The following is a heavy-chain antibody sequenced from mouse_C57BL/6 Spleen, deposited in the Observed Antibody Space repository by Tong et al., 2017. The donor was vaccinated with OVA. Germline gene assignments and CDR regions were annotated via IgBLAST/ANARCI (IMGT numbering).Heavy chain of an antibody. J-gene: IGHJ2*01. CDR1: GYTFTSYW. D-gene: IGHD1-1*01. Sequence: VQLQESGPELVKPGASVKLSCKASGYTFTSYWMHWVKQRPGQGLEWIGNINPSNGGTNYNEKFKSKATLTVDKSSSTAYMQLSSLTSEDSAVYYCARDYYGSSWGYYFDYWGQDTTLTVSS. CDR3: ARDYYGSSWGYYFDY. CDR2: INPSNGGT. V-gene: IGHV1-53*01.